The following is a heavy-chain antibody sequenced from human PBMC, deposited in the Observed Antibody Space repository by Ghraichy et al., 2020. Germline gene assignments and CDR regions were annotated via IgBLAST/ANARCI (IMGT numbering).Heavy chain of an antibody. V-gene: IGHV3-7*01. J-gene: IGHJ4*02. CDR1: GFTFSSYW. Sequence: GGSLRLSCAASGFTFSSYWMSWVRQAPGKGLEWVANIKQDGSEKYYVDSVKGRFTISRDNAKNSLYLQMNSLRAEDTAVYYCARDLKYSSGWYPYFDYWGQGTLVTVSS. D-gene: IGHD6-19*01. CDR2: IKQDGSEK. CDR3: ARDLKYSSGWYPYFDY.